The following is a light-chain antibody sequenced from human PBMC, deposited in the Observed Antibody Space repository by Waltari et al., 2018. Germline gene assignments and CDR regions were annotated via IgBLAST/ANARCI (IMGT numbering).Light chain of an antibody. V-gene: IGKV3D-15*01. CDR3: QQSRQWPRRT. Sequence: EIVMTQSPVNMSVSPGEGVTLSCTASESVGTDVAWYRHKPCHPPRLLIDLGSTRAHGVPARISGSGSGTDFSLTISSLESEDFAFYYCQQSRQWPRRTFGQGTKLE. J-gene: IGKJ2*01. CDR1: ESVGTD. CDR2: LGS.